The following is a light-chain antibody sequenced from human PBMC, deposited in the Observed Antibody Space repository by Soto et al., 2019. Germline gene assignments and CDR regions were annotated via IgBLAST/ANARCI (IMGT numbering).Light chain of an antibody. Sequence: EIVLTQSPATLSLSPGERATLSCGASQSVSNSYLAWYQQKPGLAPRLLIYDTSSRATGIPDRFSGRGSGTDFTLTISRLEPEDFAVYYCQQYGSSPVTFGQGTKVEIK. V-gene: IGKV3D-20*01. CDR3: QQYGSSPVT. CDR2: DTS. CDR1: QSVSNSY. J-gene: IGKJ1*01.